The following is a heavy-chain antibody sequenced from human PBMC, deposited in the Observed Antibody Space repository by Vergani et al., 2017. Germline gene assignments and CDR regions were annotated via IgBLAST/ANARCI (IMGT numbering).Heavy chain of an antibody. D-gene: IGHD2-2*01. V-gene: IGHV4-61*02. CDR3: ARMFYCSSTSCLHAFDI. CDR2: ILGSGTA. CDR1: GASMSSVGHY. J-gene: IGHJ3*02. Sequence: QVQLQESGPGLVKPSQTLSLTCTVPGASMSSVGHYWTWIRQSAGKRLEWIGDILGSGTANYNPSFQGRVSMSVATSKNQFSLTLSSVNATDTAVYYCARMFYCSSTSCLHAFDIWGQGTMVTVSS.